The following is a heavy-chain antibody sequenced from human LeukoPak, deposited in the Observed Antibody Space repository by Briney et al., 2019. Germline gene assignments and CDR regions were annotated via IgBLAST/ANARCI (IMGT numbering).Heavy chain of an antibody. CDR2: ISSSSSTI. V-gene: IGHV3-48*04. CDR3: ARYRFVVGATDSFDI. J-gene: IGHJ3*02. Sequence: GGSLRLSCAVSGFTFNNFGMNWVRQAPGKGLEWVSYISSSSSTIYYADSVKGRFTISRDNAKNSLYLHMNSLRAEDTAVYYCARYRFVVGATDSFDIWGQGTMVTVSS. D-gene: IGHD1-26*01. CDR1: GFTFNNFG.